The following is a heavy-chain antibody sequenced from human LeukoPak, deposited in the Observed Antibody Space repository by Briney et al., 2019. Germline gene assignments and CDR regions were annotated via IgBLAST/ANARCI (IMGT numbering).Heavy chain of an antibody. CDR3: ARGEQQLVEYYFDY. D-gene: IGHD6-13*01. CDR2: INPNSGGT. CDR1: GGTFSSYA. Sequence: ASVKVSCKASGGTFSSYAISWVRQAPGQGLEWMGWINPNSGGTNYAQKFQGRVTMTRDTSISTAYMELSRLRSDDTAVYYCARGEQQLVEYYFDYWGQGTLVTVSS. V-gene: IGHV1-2*02. J-gene: IGHJ4*02.